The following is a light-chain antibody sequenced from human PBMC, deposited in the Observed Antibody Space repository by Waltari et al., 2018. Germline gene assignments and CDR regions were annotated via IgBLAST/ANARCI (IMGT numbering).Light chain of an antibody. CDR2: LGS. CDR3: MQALQTSIT. V-gene: IGKV2-28*01. J-gene: IGKJ5*01. Sequence: DIVMTQSPLSLPVTPGEPASISCRSSQSLLHSNGYNYLDWYLQKPGQSPQLLIYLGSNRASGVPDRFSGRGSGTDFTLKISRVEAEDVGVYYCMQALQTSITFGQGTRLEIK. CDR1: QSLLHSNGYNY.